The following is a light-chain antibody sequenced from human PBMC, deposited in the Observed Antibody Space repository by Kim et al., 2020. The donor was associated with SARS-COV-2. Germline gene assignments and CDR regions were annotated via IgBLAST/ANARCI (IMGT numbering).Light chain of an antibody. CDR3: QAWDSSTDVV. Sequence: SYELTQPPSVSVSPGQTASITCSGDKSGDKYACWYQQKPGQSPVLVIYQDSKRPSGIPERFPGSNSGNTATLTISGTQAMDEADYYCQAWDSSTDVVFGG. J-gene: IGLJ2*01. CDR2: QDS. V-gene: IGLV3-1*01. CDR1: KSGDKY.